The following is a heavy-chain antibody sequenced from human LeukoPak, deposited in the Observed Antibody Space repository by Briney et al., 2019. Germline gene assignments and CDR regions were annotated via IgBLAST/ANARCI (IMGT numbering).Heavy chain of an antibody. D-gene: IGHD1-26*01. CDR1: GYTLTELS. CDR2: FDPEDGET. V-gene: IGHV1-24*01. CDR3: ARAVGARY. Sequence: ASVKVSCKVSGYTLTELSMHWVRQAPGKGLEWMGGFDPEDGETIYAQKFQGRVTITRNTSISTAYMELSSLRSEDTAVYYCARAVGARYWGQGTLVTVSS. J-gene: IGHJ4*02.